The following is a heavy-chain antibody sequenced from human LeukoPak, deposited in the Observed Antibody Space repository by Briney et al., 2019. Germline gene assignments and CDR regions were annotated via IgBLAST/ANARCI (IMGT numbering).Heavy chain of an antibody. CDR2: IYYSEST. J-gene: IGHJ4*02. D-gene: IGHD2-8*02. CDR3: ARDYSAGGGHFGY. Sequence: SETLSLTCTVSGGSISSGGYYWSWIRQHPGKGLEWIGYIYYSESTYCNPSLKSRVTISVDTSKNQFSLRLTSVTAADTAVYYCARDYSAGGGHFGYWGQGTLVTVSS. CDR1: GGSISSGGYY. V-gene: IGHV4-31*03.